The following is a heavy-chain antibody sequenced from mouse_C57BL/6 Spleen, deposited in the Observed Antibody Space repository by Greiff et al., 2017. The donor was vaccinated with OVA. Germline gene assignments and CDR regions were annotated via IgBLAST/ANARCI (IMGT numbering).Heavy chain of an antibody. V-gene: IGHV1-55*01. CDR2: IYPGSGST. J-gene: IGHJ1*03. CDR1: GYNFTSYW. CDR3: AREMSRGWYFDV. Sequence: QVQLQQPGAELVKPGASVKMSCKASGYNFTSYWITWVKQRPGQGLEWIGAIYPGSGSTNYNEKFKSKVTLTVDTSSNTAYMQLSSLTSEDSAVYYCAREMSRGWYFDVWGTGTTVTVSS.